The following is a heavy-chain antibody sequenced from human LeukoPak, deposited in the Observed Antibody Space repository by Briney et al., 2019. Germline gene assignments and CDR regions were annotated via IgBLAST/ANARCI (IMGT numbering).Heavy chain of an antibody. CDR3: ARFKYSSSWCRTNWFDP. CDR2: ISAYNGNT. J-gene: IGHJ5*02. D-gene: IGHD6-13*01. CDR1: GYTFTSYG. Sequence: ASVKVSCKASGYTFTSYGISWVRQAPGQGLEWMGWISAYNGNTNYAQKLQGRVTMTTDTSTSAAYMELRSLRSDDTAVYYCARFKYSSSWCRTNWFDPWGQGTLVTVSS. V-gene: IGHV1-18*01.